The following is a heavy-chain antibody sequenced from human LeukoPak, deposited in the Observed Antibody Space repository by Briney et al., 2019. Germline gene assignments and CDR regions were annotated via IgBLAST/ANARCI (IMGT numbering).Heavy chain of an antibody. CDR3: QREPKTGYSYGPPWFDP. D-gene: IGHD5-18*01. CDR1: GFTFSSYS. J-gene: IGHJ5*02. V-gene: IGHV3-21*01. CDR2: ISSSSSYI. Sequence: GGSLRLSCAASGFTFSSYSMSWVRQAPGKGLEWVSSISSSSSYIYYADSVKGRFTISRANDKNSLYLQQNRLRAVDTAVYHCQREPKTGYSYGPPWFDPLGQGTLVTVSS.